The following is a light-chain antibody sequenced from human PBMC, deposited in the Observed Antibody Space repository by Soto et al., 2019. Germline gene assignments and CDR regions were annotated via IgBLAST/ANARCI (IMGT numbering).Light chain of an antibody. J-gene: IGKJ1*01. Sequence: DIQMTQSPSSLSASVGDRVTITCRASQSINTWLAWYQQKSGKAPKVLISMASTLESGVPSRFSGGGSGTDFTLTISSLQSEDFAIYFCQQYNTWPRTFGQGTKVDNK. CDR1: QSINTW. V-gene: IGKV1-5*03. CDR2: MAS. CDR3: QQYNTWPRT.